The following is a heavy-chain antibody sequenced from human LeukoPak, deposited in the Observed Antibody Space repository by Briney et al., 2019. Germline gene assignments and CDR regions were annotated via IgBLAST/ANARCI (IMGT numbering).Heavy chain of an antibody. CDR2: FYHGGST. CDR3: ARRGTHTVTIRY. V-gene: IGHV4-38-2*02. CDR1: GYSISTGYY. Sequence: PSETLSLTCTVSGYSISTGYYWDWIRPPPGKGLEWIGTFYHGGSTYYNPSLKSRVTISVDTSKNQFSLNLTSVTAADTAVYYCARRGTHTVTIRYWGQGTLVTVSS. J-gene: IGHJ4*02. D-gene: IGHD4-17*01.